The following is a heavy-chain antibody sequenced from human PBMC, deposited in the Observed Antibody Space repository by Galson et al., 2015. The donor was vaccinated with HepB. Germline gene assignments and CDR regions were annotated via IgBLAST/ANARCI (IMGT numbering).Heavy chain of an antibody. V-gene: IGHV3-23*01. CDR2: IRSDDGGT. CDR1: GFTFSTYV. D-gene: IGHD3-3*01. J-gene: IGHJ2*01. Sequence: SLRLSCAASGFTFSTYVMSWVRQAPGKGLEWVSYIRSDDGGTNYADSVKGRFTISRDNSKNTLYLQMNSLRAEDTAIYYCARDLESDVVSYFDLWGRGTLVAVSS. CDR3: ARDLESDVVSYFDL.